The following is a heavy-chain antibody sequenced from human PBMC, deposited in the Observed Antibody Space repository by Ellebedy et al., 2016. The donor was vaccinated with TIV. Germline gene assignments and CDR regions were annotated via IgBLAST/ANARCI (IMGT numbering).Heavy chain of an antibody. J-gene: IGHJ3*02. V-gene: IGHV4-39*07. D-gene: IGHD1-26*01. CDR1: GGSISSSSYY. CDR2: IYYSGST. Sequence: SETLSLXCTVSGGSISSSSYYWGWIRQPPGKGLEWIGSIYYSGSTYYNPSLKSRVTISVDTSKNQFSLKLSSVTAADTAVYYCARGYLPVGGVAFDIWGQGTMVTVSS. CDR3: ARGYLPVGGVAFDI.